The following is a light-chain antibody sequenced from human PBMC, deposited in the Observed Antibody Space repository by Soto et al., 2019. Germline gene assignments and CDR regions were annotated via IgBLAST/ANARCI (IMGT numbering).Light chain of an antibody. Sequence: DIQVTQSPSSLSASVGDRVTITCRASRSIRTYLNWYQQRPGKPPNLLIQTASTLQGGVPSRFSGSGSGTDFTLTISSLQPEDFATYYCQQTYSTFTSFGQGTKLEIK. CDR3: QQTYSTFTS. J-gene: IGKJ2*03. CDR2: TAS. V-gene: IGKV1-39*01. CDR1: RSIRTY.